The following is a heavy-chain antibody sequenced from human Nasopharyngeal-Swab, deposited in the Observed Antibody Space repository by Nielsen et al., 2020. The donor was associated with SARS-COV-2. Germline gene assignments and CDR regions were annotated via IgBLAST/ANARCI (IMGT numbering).Heavy chain of an antibody. CDR1: GYTFTSYD. D-gene: IGHD5-12*01. J-gene: IGHJ6*02. CDR3: ARDMGGYGIEDYYYYYGMDV. CDR2: MNPNSGNT. V-gene: IGHV1-8*01. Sequence: ASVKVSCKASGYTFTSYDINWVRQATGRGLEWMGWMNPNSGNTGYAQKFQGRVTMTRNTSISTAYMELSSLRSEDTAVYYCARDMGGYGIEDYYYYYGMDVWGQGTTVTVSS.